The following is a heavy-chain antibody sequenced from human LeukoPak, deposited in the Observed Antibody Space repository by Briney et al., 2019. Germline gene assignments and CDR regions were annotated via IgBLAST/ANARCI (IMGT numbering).Heavy chain of an antibody. J-gene: IGHJ5*02. Sequence: GGSLRLSCAASGVPFSLYSMHWVRQAPPKGLECVAIISHDGEKTFYSELVRGRFPIPRDNWKNPMSLQMDSPQPEDTGMYHRARIGHGWTYGGRLDPWGQGTLVIV. CDR2: ISHDGEKT. CDR3: ARIGHGWTYGGRLDP. CDR1: GVPFSLYS. D-gene: IGHD3-16*01. V-gene: IGHV3-30*04.